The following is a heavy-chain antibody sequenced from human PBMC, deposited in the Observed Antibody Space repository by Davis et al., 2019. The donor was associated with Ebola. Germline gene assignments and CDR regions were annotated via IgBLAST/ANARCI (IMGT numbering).Heavy chain of an antibody. CDR3: ARPARIAVAGEFDY. CDR1: GYSFTSYW. CDR2: IYPGDSDS. V-gene: IGHV5-51*01. D-gene: IGHD6-19*01. Sequence: GGSLRLSCKGSGYSFTSYWIGWVRQMPGKGLEWMGIIYPGDSDSRYSPSFQGQVTISADKSISTSYLQWSSLKASDTAMYYCARPARIAVAGEFDYWGQGTLVTVSS. J-gene: IGHJ4*02.